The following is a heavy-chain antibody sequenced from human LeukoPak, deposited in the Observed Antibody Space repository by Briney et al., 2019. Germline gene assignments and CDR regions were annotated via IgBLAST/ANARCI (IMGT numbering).Heavy chain of an antibody. CDR3: ARRACTYSSGWYRPWAYYYYMDV. V-gene: IGHV4-4*07. D-gene: IGHD6-19*01. CDR1: GGSISSYY. Sequence: SETLSLTCTVSGGSISSYYWSWIRQPAGEGLEWIGRLHTSGSTHYNPSLKSRVTMSVDTSKNQFSLKLSSVTAADTAVYYCARRACTYSSGWYRPWAYYYYMDVWGKGTTVTVSS. J-gene: IGHJ6*03. CDR2: LHTSGST.